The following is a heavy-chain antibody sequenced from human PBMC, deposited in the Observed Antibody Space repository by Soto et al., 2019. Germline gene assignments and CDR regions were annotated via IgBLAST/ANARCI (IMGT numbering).Heavy chain of an antibody. CDR1: GFTVSSNY. V-gene: IGHV3-53*01. J-gene: IGHJ6*02. CDR3: ARDARNSPTYYDFWSGPYGMDV. Sequence: GGSLRLSCAASGFTVSSNYMCWVRQAPGKGLEWVSVIYSGGSTYYADSVKGRLTISRHNSKNTLYLQMNSLRAEDTAVYYCARDARNSPTYYDFWSGPYGMDVWGQGTTVTVSS. D-gene: IGHD3-3*01. CDR2: IYSGGST.